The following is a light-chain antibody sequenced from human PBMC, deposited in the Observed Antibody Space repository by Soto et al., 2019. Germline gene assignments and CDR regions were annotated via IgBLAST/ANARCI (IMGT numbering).Light chain of an antibody. CDR2: KAS. CDR1: QSINNW. Sequence: DIQMTQSPSTQSASVGDRVTITCRASQSINNWLAWYQQKPGKAPNLLIYKASTLESGVPSRFSGSGSGTEFTLTISSLQPDDFATYYCQQYNSHPSTFGGGTKVDI. CDR3: QQYNSHPST. J-gene: IGKJ4*01. V-gene: IGKV1-5*03.